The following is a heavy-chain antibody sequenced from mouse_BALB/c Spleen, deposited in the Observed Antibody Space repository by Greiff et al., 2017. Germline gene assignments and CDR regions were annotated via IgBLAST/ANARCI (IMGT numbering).Heavy chain of an antibody. CDR2: ISNGGGST. Sequence: EVKVVESGGGLVQPGGSLKLSCAASGFTFSSYTMSWVRQTPEKRLEWVAYISNGGGSTYYPDTVKGRFTISRDNAKNTLYLQMSSLKSEDTAMYYCATYLLRHWFAYWGQGTLVTVSA. J-gene: IGHJ3*01. CDR1: GFTFSSYT. V-gene: IGHV5-12-2*01. CDR3: ATYLLRHWFAY. D-gene: IGHD1-2*01.